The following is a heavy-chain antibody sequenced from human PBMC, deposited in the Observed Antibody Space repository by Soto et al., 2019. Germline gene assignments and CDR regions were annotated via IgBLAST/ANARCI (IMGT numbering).Heavy chain of an antibody. CDR1: GYTFTGYY. V-gene: IGHV1-2*04. CDR2: INPNSGGT. CDR3: ARSVAGRGVYYYYGMDV. Sequence: QVQLVQSGAEVMKPGASVKVSCKASGYTFTGYYMHWVRQAPGQGLVWMGWINPNSGGTNYAQKFEGWVTMTRDTSISTAYMELSRLRSDDTAVDYCARSVAGRGVYYYYGMDVWGQGTTVTVSS. D-gene: IGHD6-19*01. J-gene: IGHJ6*02.